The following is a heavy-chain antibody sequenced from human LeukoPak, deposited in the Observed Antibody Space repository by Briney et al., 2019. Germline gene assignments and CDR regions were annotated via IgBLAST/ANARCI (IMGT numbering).Heavy chain of an antibody. Sequence: GGSLRLSCAASGFTFSSYAMSWVRQAPGKGLEWVSYISSSGSTIYYADSVKGRFTISRDNSKNTLYLQMNSLRAEDTAVYHCARLMITFGGVPWGQGTLVTVSS. J-gene: IGHJ5*02. CDR1: GFTFSSYA. CDR2: ISSSGSTI. D-gene: IGHD3-16*01. CDR3: ARLMITFGGVP. V-gene: IGHV3-48*01.